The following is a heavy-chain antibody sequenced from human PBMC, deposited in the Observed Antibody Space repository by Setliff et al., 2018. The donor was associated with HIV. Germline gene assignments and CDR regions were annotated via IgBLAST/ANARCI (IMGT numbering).Heavy chain of an antibody. Sequence: GASVKVSCKASGYTFTRHYLHWVRLAPGQGLEWMGWINPNSGDTNYAQKFQGRVTMTRDNAKNSLFLQMDSLRAEDTAVYYCVGQFDYTAMATFHHWGLGTLVTVSS. CDR1: GYTFTRHY. CDR3: VGQFDYTAMATFHH. J-gene: IGHJ4*02. D-gene: IGHD5-18*01. V-gene: IGHV1-2*02. CDR2: INPNSGDT.